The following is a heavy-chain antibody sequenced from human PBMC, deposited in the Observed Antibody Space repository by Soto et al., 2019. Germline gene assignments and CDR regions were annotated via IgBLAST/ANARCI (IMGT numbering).Heavy chain of an antibody. CDR3: ARGYTPRYSSGWYVPYYYYYYGMDV. CDR1: GGTFSSYA. J-gene: IGHJ6*02. Sequence: QVQLVQSGAEVKKPGSSVKVSCKASGGTFSSYAISWVRQAPGQGLEWMGGIIPIFGTANYAQKFQGRVTITADESTSTAYRELSSLRSEDTAVYYCARGYTPRYSSGWYVPYYYYYYGMDVWGQGTTVTVSS. V-gene: IGHV1-69*01. CDR2: IIPIFGTA. D-gene: IGHD6-19*01.